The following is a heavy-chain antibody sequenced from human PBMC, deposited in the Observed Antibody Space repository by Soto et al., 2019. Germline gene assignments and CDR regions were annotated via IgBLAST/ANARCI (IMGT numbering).Heavy chain of an antibody. V-gene: IGHV3-30*18. CDR1: GFTFSSYG. CDR2: ISYDGSNK. J-gene: IGHJ6*02. Sequence: QVQLVESGGGVVQPGRSLRLSCAASGFTFSSYGMHWVRQAPGKGLEWVAVISYDGSNKYYADSVKGRFTISRDNSKNTLYLQMNSLRAEDTAVYYCAKDYAPPDVYDYSIPYYYYGMDVWGQGTTVTVSS. D-gene: IGHD5-12*01. CDR3: AKDYAPPDVYDYSIPYYYYGMDV.